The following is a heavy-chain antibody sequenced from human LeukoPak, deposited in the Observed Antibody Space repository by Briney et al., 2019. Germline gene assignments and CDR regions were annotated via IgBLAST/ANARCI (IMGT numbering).Heavy chain of an antibody. D-gene: IGHD6-19*01. V-gene: IGHV4-59*01. J-gene: IGHJ6*03. Sequence: SETLSLTCTVSGGSISSYYWSWIRQPPGKGLEWIGYIYYSGSTNYNPSLKSRVTISVDTSKNQFSLKLSSVTAADTVVYYCAYSSGWNYYYYYMDVWGKGTTVTVSS. CDR2: IYYSGST. CDR3: AYSSGWNYYYYYMDV. CDR1: GGSISSYY.